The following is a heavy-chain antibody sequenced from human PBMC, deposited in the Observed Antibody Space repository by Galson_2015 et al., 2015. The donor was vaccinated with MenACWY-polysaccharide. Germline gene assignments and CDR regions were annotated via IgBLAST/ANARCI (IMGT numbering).Heavy chain of an antibody. Sequence: SETLSLTCTVSGGSISSSSYYWGWIRQPPGKGLEWIGSIYYSGSTYYNPSLKSRVTISVDTSKNQFSLKLSSVTAADTAVYYCARWGGAAVRSLWGQGTLVTVSS. CDR2: IYYSGST. J-gene: IGHJ4*02. V-gene: IGHV4-39*01. CDR3: ARWGGAAVRSL. CDR1: GGSISSSSYY. D-gene: IGHD6-13*01.